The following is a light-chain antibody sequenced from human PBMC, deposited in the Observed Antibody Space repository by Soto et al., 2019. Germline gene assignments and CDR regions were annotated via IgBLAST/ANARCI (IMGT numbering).Light chain of an antibody. CDR3: SSYTSSSTPHV. CDR1: SSDVGGYNY. CDR2: EVS. J-gene: IGLJ1*01. V-gene: IGLV2-14*01. Sequence: QSALTQPASVSGSPGQSITISCTGTSSDVGGYNYVSWYQQHPGKAPKLMIYEVSNRPSGVSNRFSGSKSGNTASLTISGLQAEDEADYSCSSYTSSSTPHVFGTGTKLTVL.